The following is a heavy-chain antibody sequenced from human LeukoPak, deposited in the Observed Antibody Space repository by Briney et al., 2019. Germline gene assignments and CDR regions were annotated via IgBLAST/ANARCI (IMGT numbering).Heavy chain of an antibody. CDR2: IYYSGST. V-gene: IGHV4-59*01. CDR1: GGSISSYY. D-gene: IGHD6-19*01. J-gene: IGHJ3*02. Sequence: PSETLSLTCTVSGGSISSYYWSWIRQPPGKGLEWIGYIYYSGSTNYNPSLKSRVTITVDTSKNQFSLKLSSVTAEDTAVYYCARGWYSSGWYTDAFDIWGQGTMVTVSS. CDR3: ARGWYSSGWYTDAFDI.